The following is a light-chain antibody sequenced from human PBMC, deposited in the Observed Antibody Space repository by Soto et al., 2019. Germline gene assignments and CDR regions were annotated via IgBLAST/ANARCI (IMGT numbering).Light chain of an antibody. CDR1: QNIYNS. J-gene: IGKJ1*01. CDR3: QESRSALWGT. Sequence: DIQITQSPSSLSASLGDRVTITCRTSQNIYNSLNWYQQKAGRAPAVLIYGASNLQGGVPLRFSGSGSGTDFTLTISGLQPEDSATYYCQESRSALWGTCGQGTKVDNK. CDR2: GAS. V-gene: IGKV1-39*01.